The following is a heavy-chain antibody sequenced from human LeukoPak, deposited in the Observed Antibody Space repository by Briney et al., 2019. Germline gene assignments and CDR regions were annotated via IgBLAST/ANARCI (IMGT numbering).Heavy chain of an antibody. CDR1: GFTFSSYA. CDR3: ARDEGVEQQLILDY. CDR2: ISDNT. D-gene: IGHD6-13*01. Sequence: GGSLRLSCGASGFTFSSYAMTWVRQAPGKGLEWVSAISDNTYYADSVKGRFTISRDNSKNTLYLQMNSLRAEDTAVYYCARDEGVEQQLILDYWGQGTLVTVSS. J-gene: IGHJ4*02. V-gene: IGHV3-23*01.